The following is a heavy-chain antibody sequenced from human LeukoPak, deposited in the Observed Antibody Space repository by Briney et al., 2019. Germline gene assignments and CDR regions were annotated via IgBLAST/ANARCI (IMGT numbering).Heavy chain of an antibody. CDR1: GGSISSYY. CDR3: ARGQRSSWYPIDY. J-gene: IGHJ4*02. CDR2: IYYSGST. Sequence: SETLSLTCTVSGGSISSYYWSWIRQPPGKGLEWIGYIYYSGSTNYNPSLKSRVTISVDTSKNQFSLKLSSVTAADTAVYYCARGQRSSWYPIDYWGQGTLVTVSS. D-gene: IGHD6-13*01. V-gene: IGHV4-59*12.